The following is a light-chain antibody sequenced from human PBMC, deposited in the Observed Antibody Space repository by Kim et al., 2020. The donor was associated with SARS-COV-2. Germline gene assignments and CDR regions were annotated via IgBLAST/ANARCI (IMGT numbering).Light chain of an antibody. V-gene: IGLV2-14*03. CDR1: SSDVGGYNY. CDR3: SSYTTGTTLV. CDR2: EVS. Sequence: QSALTQPASVSGSPGQSITISCTGTSSDVGGYNYVSWYQQHPGKAPKLMIFEVSNRPSGVSDRFSGSKSGNTASLTISGLQAEDEADYHCSSYTTGTTLVFGTGTEVTVL. J-gene: IGLJ1*01.